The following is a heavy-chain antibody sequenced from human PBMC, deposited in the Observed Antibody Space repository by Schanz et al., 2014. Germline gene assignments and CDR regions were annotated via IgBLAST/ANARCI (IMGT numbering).Heavy chain of an antibody. Sequence: QVQLVQSGAEVKKPGASVKVSCKASAYTFTGYSLHWVRQAPGQGLEWMGWISPNGATRYAQNFQDKVTMTRDTSSSTAYMEVTSLRLDDTAVYYCARDPYSASYFPSPPLYGLDVWGQGTTVTVS. CDR2: ISPNGAT. D-gene: IGHD1-26*01. J-gene: IGHJ6*02. CDR3: ARDPYSASYFPSPPLYGLDV. V-gene: IGHV1-2*02. CDR1: AYTFTGYS.